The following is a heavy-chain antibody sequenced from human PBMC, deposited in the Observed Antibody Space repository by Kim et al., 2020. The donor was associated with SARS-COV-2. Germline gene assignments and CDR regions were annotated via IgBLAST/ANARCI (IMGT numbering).Heavy chain of an antibody. V-gene: IGHV3-23*01. Sequence: GGSLRLSCAASGFTFSSYAMSWVRQAPGKGLEWVSAISGSGGSTYYADSVKGRFTISRDNSKNTLYLQMNSLRAEDTAVYYCANGGPALRYFDHAVYNWFDPWGQGTLVTVSS. CDR3: ANGGPALRYFDHAVYNWFDP. J-gene: IGHJ5*02. D-gene: IGHD3-9*01. CDR1: GFTFSSYA. CDR2: ISGSGGST.